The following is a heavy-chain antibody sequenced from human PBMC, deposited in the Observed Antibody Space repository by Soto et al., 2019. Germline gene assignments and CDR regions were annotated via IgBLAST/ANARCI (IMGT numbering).Heavy chain of an antibody. CDR1: GYSFTNYW. CDR3: ARQIYDSDTGPNFQYYFDS. J-gene: IGHJ4*02. CDR2: IYPGDSDT. Sequence: GESLKISCKGSGYSFTNYWIGWVRQMPGNGLEWMGIIYPGDSDTRYSPSFQGQVTISADKSISTAYLQWSSLKASDTAMYYCARQIYDSDTGPNFQYYFDSWGQGTPITVSS. V-gene: IGHV5-51*01. D-gene: IGHD3-22*01.